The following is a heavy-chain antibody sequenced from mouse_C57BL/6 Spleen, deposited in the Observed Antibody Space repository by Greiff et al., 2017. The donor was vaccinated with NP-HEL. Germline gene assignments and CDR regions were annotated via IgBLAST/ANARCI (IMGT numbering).Heavy chain of an antibody. CDR2: IYPGSGST. CDR3: ARRGSYFDY. Sequence: QVQLKQPGAELVKPGASVKMSCKASGYTFTSYWITWVKQRPGQGLEWIGDIYPGSGSTNYNEKFKSKATLTVDTSSSTAYMQLSSLTSEDAAVYYCARRGSYFDYWGQGTTLTVSS. CDR1: GYTFTSYW. D-gene: IGHD3-1*01. V-gene: IGHV1-55*01. J-gene: IGHJ2*01.